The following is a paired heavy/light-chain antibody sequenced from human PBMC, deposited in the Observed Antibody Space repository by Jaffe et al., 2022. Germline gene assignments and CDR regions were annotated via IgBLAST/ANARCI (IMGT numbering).Light chain of an antibody. J-gene: IGLJ1*01. Sequence: QAVLTQPASLSASPGASASLTCTLRSGINVGTYRIYWYQQKPGSPPQYLLRYKSDSDKHQDSGVPSRFSGSKDASANAGILLISGLQSEDEADYYCMIWHSSAYVFGTGTKVTVL. CDR1: SGINVGTYR. V-gene: IGLV5-45*01. CDR2: YKSDSDK. CDR3: MIWHSSAYV.
Heavy chain of an antibody. Sequence: EVQLVESGGGLAQPGGSLRLSCAASGFTFSTYTMNWVRQAPGKGLEWVSYITDSSSTTYYADSVKGRFTISRDNAKNSLYLQMNSLRAEDTAVYYCARDVAAGFDYWGQGTLVTVSS. CDR1: GFTFSTYT. V-gene: IGHV3-48*01. CDR3: ARDVAAGFDY. D-gene: IGHD6-13*01. CDR2: ITDSSSTT. J-gene: IGHJ4*02.